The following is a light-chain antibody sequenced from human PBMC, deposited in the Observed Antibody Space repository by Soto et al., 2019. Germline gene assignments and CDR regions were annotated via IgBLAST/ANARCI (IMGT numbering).Light chain of an antibody. Sequence: EIVLTQSPGTLSLSPGEGATLSCRASQSVSANFFAWYQQKPGQAPRLLIYGASTRATGIPDRFSGSGSGTDFTLTISRLELEDFAVYYCQQYGRTSWTFGQGTKVAIK. V-gene: IGKV3-20*01. CDR1: QSVSANF. CDR3: QQYGRTSWT. J-gene: IGKJ1*01. CDR2: GAS.